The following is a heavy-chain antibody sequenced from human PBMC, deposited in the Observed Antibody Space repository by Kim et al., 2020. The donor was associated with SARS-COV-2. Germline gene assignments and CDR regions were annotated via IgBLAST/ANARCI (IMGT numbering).Heavy chain of an antibody. J-gene: IGHJ4*02. CDR2: NYYSGST. CDR3: ARHGGGSIVLVVYAACFDY. Sequence: SETLSLTCTVSGGSISSSSYYWGWMRQPTGKGLEWIVSNYYSGSTYYNPSLKSRVTLSVDTSKNQLSLKLSSVTAAATALYYCARHGGGSIVLVVYAACFDYWGQGTLVTVSS. CDR1: GGSISSSSYY. D-gene: IGHD2-8*02. V-gene: IGHV4-39*01.